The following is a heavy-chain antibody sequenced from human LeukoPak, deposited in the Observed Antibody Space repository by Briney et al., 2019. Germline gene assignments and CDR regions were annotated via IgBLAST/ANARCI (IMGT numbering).Heavy chain of an antibody. CDR2: ISSSGDTI. Sequence: GGSLRLSCAASGFTFSSYSMNWVRQAPGKGLEWISYISSSGDTIYYADSVKGRFTISRDNAKNSLYLQMNSLRTEDTAVYFCARDMRNAYGGNFGVDYWGQGTLVTVSS. J-gene: IGHJ4*02. D-gene: IGHD4-23*01. CDR3: ARDMRNAYGGNFGVDY. CDR1: GFTFSSYS. V-gene: IGHV3-48*04.